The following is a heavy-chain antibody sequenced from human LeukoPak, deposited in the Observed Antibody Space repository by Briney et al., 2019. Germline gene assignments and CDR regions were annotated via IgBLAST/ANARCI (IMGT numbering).Heavy chain of an antibody. J-gene: IGHJ4*02. CDR2: ISAYNGNT. V-gene: IGHV1-18*01. CDR1: GYTFASYG. Sequence: GASVTVSCKASGYTFASYGISWVRQAPGQGLEWMGWISAYNGNTNYAQKLQGRVTMTTDTSTSTAYMELRSLRSDDTAVYYCARDRWNIVGATVDYWGQGTLVTVSS. D-gene: IGHD1-26*01. CDR3: ARDRWNIVGATVDY.